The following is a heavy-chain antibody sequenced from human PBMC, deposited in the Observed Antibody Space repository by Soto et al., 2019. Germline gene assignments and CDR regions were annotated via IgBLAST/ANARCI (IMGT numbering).Heavy chain of an antibody. CDR2: ISYDGSNK. D-gene: IGHD3-3*01. J-gene: IGHJ6*02. CDR3: ARKYYDFWSGLYGMDV. CDR1: GFTSSSYA. V-gene: IGHV3-30-3*01. Sequence: GGSLRLSCAASGFTSSSYAMHWVRQAPGKGLEWVAVISYDGSNKYYADSVKGRFTISRDNSKNTLYLQMNSLRAEDTAVYYCARKYYDFWSGLYGMDVWGQGTTVTVSS.